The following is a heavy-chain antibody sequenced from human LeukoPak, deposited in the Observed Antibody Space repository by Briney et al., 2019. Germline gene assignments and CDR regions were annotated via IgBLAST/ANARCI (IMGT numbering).Heavy chain of an antibody. Sequence: SPSETLSLTCTVSGGSISSSSYYWGWIRQPPGKGLEWIGNIYYSGTTYYNPSLKSRVTISVATSKNQFSLKQSSVTAVDTAVYYCATPSSYWFGPWGQGTLVTVSS. V-gene: IGHV4-39*01. CDR2: IYYSGTT. D-gene: IGHD6-13*01. J-gene: IGHJ5*02. CDR1: GGSISSSSYY. CDR3: ATPSSYWFGP.